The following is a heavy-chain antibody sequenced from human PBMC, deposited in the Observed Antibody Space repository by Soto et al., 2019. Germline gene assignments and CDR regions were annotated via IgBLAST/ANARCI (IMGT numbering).Heavy chain of an antibody. Sequence: QVQLVQSGAEVKKPGASVKVSCKASGYTFTSYAMHWVRQAPGQRLEWMGWINAGNGNTKYSQKCQGRVTITRDTSASTAYMELSSLRSEDTAVYYCSRVHGLLVEDYWGQGTLVTVSS. CDR3: SRVHGLLVEDY. D-gene: IGHD6-13*01. V-gene: IGHV1-3*01. J-gene: IGHJ4*02. CDR1: GYTFTSYA. CDR2: INAGNGNT.